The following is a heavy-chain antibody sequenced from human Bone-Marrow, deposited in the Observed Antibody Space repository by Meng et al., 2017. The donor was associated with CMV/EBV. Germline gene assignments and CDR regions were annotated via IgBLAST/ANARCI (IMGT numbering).Heavy chain of an antibody. CDR1: GFSLNTSGMR. CDR3: ARTSMVRGVTHYYFDY. D-gene: IGHD3-10*01. J-gene: IGHJ4*02. Sequence: SGPTLVKPTQTLTLTCTFSGFSLNTSGMRVSWIRQPPGKALEWLARIDWDDYKFYSTPLKTRLTISKDTSKNQVVLTMTNMDPVDSATYYCARTSMVRGVTHYYFDYWGQGTLVTFSS. V-gene: IGHV2-70D*14. CDR2: IDWDDYK.